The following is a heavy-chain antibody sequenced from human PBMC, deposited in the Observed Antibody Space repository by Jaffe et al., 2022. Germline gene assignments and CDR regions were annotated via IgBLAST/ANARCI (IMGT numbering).Heavy chain of an antibody. D-gene: IGHD4-17*01. J-gene: IGHJ5*02. V-gene: IGHV3-9*01. Sequence: EVQLVESGGGLVQPGRSLRLSCAASGFTFDDYAMHWVRQAPGKGLEWVSGISWNSGSIGYADSVKGRFTISRDNAKNSLYLQMNSLRAEDTALYYCAKDLDYGDQNLWFDPWGQGTLVTVSS. CDR3: AKDLDYGDQNLWFDP. CDR2: ISWNSGSI. CDR1: GFTFDDYA.